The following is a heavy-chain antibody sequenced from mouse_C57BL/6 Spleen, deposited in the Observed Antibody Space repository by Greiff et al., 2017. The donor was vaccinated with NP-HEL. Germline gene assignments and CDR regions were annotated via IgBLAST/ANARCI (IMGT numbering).Heavy chain of an antibody. J-gene: IGHJ2*01. V-gene: IGHV1-55*01. CDR2: IYPGSGST. CDR1: TSYW. D-gene: IGHD4-1*01. Sequence: QVQLQQPGAELVKPGASVKMSFTSYWITWVKQRPGQGLEWIGDIYPGSGSTNYNEKFKSKATLTVDTSSSTAYMQLSSLTSEDSAVYYCARWDLNWDYWGQGTTLTVSS. CDR3: ARWDLNWDY.